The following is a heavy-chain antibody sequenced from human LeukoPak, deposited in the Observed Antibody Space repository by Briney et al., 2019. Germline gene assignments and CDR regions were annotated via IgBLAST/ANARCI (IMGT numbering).Heavy chain of an antibody. CDR3: AKYRGFGDSYDS. J-gene: IGHJ4*02. D-gene: IGHD3-10*01. CDR1: GFAFSRND. Sequence: GGSLRLSCAASGFAFSRNDMSWIRQAPGKGLEWVSSIGGSGTRTYYADSVKGRFTISRDTSKNTLYLQMNSLRAEDAAVYYCAKYRGFGDSYDSWGQGTLVTVSS. CDR2: IGGSGTRT. V-gene: IGHV3-23*01.